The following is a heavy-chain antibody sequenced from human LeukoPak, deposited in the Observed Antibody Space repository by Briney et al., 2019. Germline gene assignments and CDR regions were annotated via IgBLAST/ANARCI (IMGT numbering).Heavy chain of an antibody. CDR2: ISAYKGNT. Sequence: ASVKVSCKASGYTFTSCGISWVRQAPGQGLEWMGWISAYKGNTNYAQKLQGRVTMTTDTSTSTAYMELRSLRSDDTAVYYCARDSSSSGLFKNWFDPWGQGTLVTVSS. V-gene: IGHV1-18*01. D-gene: IGHD6-6*01. CDR3: ARDSSSSGLFKNWFDP. J-gene: IGHJ5*02. CDR1: GYTFTSCG.